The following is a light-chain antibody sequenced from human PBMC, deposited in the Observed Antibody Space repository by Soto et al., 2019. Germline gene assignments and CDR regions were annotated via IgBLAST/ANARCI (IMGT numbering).Light chain of an antibody. CDR2: GAS. CDR3: QYYGSSST. V-gene: IGKV3-20*01. CDR1: QSVSSSF. Sequence: DIVLTQSPGTLSLSPGERATLSCRASQSVSSSFLAWYQQKPGQAPRLLIYGASTRATGIPDRFSGSGSGTDFTLTISRLEHADFAVYYCQYYGSSSTFGQGTKVEIK. J-gene: IGKJ1*01.